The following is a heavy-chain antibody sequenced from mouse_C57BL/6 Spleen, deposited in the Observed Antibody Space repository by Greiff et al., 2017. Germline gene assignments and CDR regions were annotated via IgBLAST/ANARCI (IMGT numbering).Heavy chain of an antibody. J-gene: IGHJ3*01. CDR1: GYTFTGYW. CDR3: ARGDYSNYVRFAY. CDR2: ILPGSGST. V-gene: IGHV1-9*01. D-gene: IGHD2-5*01. Sequence: VQRLESGAELMKPGASVKLSCKATGYTFTGYWIEWVKQRPGHGLEWIGEILPGSGSTNYNEKFKGKATFTADTSSNTASMQLSSLTTEDSAIYDCARGDYSNYVRFAYWGQGTLVTVSA.